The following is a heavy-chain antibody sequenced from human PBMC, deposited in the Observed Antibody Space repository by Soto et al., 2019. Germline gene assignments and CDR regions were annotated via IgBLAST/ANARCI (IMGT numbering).Heavy chain of an antibody. V-gene: IGHV3-7*01. CDR3: ARVYGSGSYYKRSYYYYYYMDV. CDR1: GFTFSSYW. CDR2: IKQDGSEK. Sequence: GGSLRLSCAASGFTFSSYWMSWVRQAPGKGLEWVANIKQDGSEKYYVDSVKGRFTISRDNAKNSLYLQMNSLRAEDTAVYYCARVYGSGSYYKRSYYYYYYMDVWGKGTTVTVSS. D-gene: IGHD3-10*01. J-gene: IGHJ6*03.